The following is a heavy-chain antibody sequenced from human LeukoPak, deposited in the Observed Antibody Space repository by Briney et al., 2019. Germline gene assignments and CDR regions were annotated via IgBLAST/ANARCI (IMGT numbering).Heavy chain of an antibody. V-gene: IGHV3-23*01. Sequence: GGSLRLSCAASGFTFSSYAMSWVRQAPGKGLEWVSAISGSGGSTYYADSVKGRFTISRDNSKNTLYLQMNSLRAEDTAVYYCAKDDYDFWSGYPAPNFDCWGQGTLVTVSS. D-gene: IGHD3-3*01. J-gene: IGHJ4*02. CDR1: GFTFSSYA. CDR2: ISGSGGST. CDR3: AKDDYDFWSGYPAPNFDC.